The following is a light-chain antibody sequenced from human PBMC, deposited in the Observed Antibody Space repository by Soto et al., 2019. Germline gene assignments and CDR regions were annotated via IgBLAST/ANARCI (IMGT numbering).Light chain of an antibody. Sequence: DVQMTQSPSSLSASVGDRVTITCRASQVISSWLVWYQQKPGNAPKLLIYKASTLQSGVPSRFSGCESGTDFTLTISCLQPEDFATYYCQQSSTFPFTFGGGTEVRIK. CDR1: QVISSW. J-gene: IGKJ4*01. CDR2: KAS. V-gene: IGKV1-12*01. CDR3: QQSSTFPFT.